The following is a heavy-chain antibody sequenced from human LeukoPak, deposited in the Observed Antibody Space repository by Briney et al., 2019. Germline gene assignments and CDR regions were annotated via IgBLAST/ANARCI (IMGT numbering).Heavy chain of an antibody. CDR1: GFTFSSYA. D-gene: IGHD3-22*01. CDR3: ARVGYYDSSGVNAFDI. J-gene: IGHJ3*02. Sequence: TGGSLGLSCAASGFTFSSYAMSWVRQAPGKGLEWVSSISSSSSYIYYADSVKGRFTISRDNAKNSLYLQMNSLRAEDTAVYYCARVGYYDSSGVNAFDIWGQGTMVTVSS. CDR2: ISSSSSYI. V-gene: IGHV3-21*01.